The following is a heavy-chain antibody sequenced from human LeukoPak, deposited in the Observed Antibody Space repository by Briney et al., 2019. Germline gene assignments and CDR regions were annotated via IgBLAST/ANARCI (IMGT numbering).Heavy chain of an antibody. CDR3: ARDRSGYDTYFGY. CDR2: IKQDGSEK. Sequence: PPGGSLRLSCAASGFTFSSYGRAWFRQAPGKGLEGVANIKQDGSEKYYVDSVKGRFTISRDNAKNSLYLQMNSLRAEDTAVYYCARDRSGYDTYFGYWGQGTLVTVSS. V-gene: IGHV3-7*01. CDR1: GFTFSSYG. J-gene: IGHJ4*02. D-gene: IGHD5-12*01.